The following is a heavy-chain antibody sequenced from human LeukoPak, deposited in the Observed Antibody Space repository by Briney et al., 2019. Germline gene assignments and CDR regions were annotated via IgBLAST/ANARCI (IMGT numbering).Heavy chain of an antibody. Sequence: GASVKVSCKASGYTFTGYYIHWVRQAPGQGLEWMTMINPSGGSTSYVQKFQGRVTMTSDMSTSTVYMELSSLRSEDTAVYYCARALAPAAGRRAGMMGDWGQGTLVTVSS. D-gene: IGHD6-13*01. V-gene: IGHV1-46*01. CDR1: GYTFTGYY. CDR3: ARALAPAAGRRAGMMGD. CDR2: INPSGGST. J-gene: IGHJ4*02.